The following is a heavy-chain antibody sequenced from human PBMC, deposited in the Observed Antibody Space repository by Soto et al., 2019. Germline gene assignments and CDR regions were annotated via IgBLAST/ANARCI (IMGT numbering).Heavy chain of an antibody. Sequence: QVQLQESGPGLVKPSQTLSLTCNVSGGSISSGGYYWSWIRQHPGKGLEWIGHIYYSGSTYYNPSLKSRVTISVDTSKNQFSLKLSSVTAADTAVYYCARDFANYYANSGYFDFDDWGQGTPVTVSS. J-gene: IGHJ4*02. CDR3: ARDFANYYANSGYFDFDD. CDR1: GGSISSGGYY. D-gene: IGHD3-22*01. V-gene: IGHV4-31*03. CDR2: IYYSGST.